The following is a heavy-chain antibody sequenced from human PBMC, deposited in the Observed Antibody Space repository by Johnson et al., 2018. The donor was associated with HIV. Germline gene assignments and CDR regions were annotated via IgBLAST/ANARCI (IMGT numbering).Heavy chain of an antibody. CDR1: GFTFTNYG. V-gene: IGHV3-30*18. Sequence: QVQLVESGGGVVQPGRSLRLSCAASGFTFTNYGMHWVRQAPGKGLEWVAVISYDGSNKYYADSVKGRFTISRDNSKNTLYLQMNSLRAEDAAVYYCAKVNRMEQWLAGGGAFDIWGQGTMVTVSS. J-gene: IGHJ3*02. CDR2: ISYDGSNK. CDR3: AKVNRMEQWLAGGGAFDI. D-gene: IGHD6-19*01.